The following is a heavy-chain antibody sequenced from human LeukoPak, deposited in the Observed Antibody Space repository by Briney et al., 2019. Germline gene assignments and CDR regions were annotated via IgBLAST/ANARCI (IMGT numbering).Heavy chain of an antibody. D-gene: IGHD3-22*01. J-gene: IGHJ4*02. CDR1: GGSFSGYY. CDR2: INHSGST. Sequence: SETLSLTCAVYGGSFSGYYWSWIRQPPGRGLEWIGEINHSGSTNYNPSLKSRVTISVDTSKNQFSLKLSSVTAADTAVYYCARGKGSGVYYYDSSGYYYFDYWGQGTLVTVSS. CDR3: ARGKGSGVYYYDSSGYYYFDY. V-gene: IGHV4-34*01.